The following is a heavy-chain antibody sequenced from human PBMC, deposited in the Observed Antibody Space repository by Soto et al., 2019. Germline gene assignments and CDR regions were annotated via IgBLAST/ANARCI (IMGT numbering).Heavy chain of an antibody. Sequence: QVQLVESGGGVVQPGRSLRLSCAASGFIFNTYGMHWVRQAPGKGLEWVAVIYYDGRNKYYADSVKGRFTISRDNSKNTLNLQMNCLRVEDTAVYYCARDLGELWPSVGGYWGQGTLVTVSS. J-gene: IGHJ4*02. D-gene: IGHD1-26*01. V-gene: IGHV3-33*01. CDR2: IYYDGRNK. CDR1: GFIFNTYG. CDR3: ARDLGELWPSVGGY.